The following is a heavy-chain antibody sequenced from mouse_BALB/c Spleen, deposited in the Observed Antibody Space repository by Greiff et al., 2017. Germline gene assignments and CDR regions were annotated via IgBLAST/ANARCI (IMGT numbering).Heavy chain of an antibody. CDR3: ARDGYDEGLFAD. J-gene: IGHJ3*01. V-gene: IGHV3-8*02. CDR1: GDSITSGY. CDR2: ISYSGST. Sequence: VQLQQSGPSLVKPSQTLSLTCSVTGDSITSGYWNWIRKFPGNKLEYMGYISYSGSTYYNPSLKSRISITRDTSKNQYYLQLNSVTTEDTATYYCARDGYDEGLFADWGQGTLVTVSA. D-gene: IGHD2-2*01.